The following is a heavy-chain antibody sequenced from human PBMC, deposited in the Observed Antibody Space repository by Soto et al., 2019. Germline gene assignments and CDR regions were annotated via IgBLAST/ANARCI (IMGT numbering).Heavy chain of an antibody. J-gene: IGHJ6*02. D-gene: IGHD2-2*01. CDR2: ISSSSSYI. V-gene: IGHV3-21*01. Sequence: GGSLRLSCAASGFTFSSYSMNWVRQAPGKGLEWVSSISSSSSYIYYADSVKGRFTISRDNAKNSLYLQMNSLRAEDTAVYYCASQDCNSTSCYAYYYYGMDVWGQGTTVTVSS. CDR1: GFTFSSYS. CDR3: ASQDCNSTSCYAYYYYGMDV.